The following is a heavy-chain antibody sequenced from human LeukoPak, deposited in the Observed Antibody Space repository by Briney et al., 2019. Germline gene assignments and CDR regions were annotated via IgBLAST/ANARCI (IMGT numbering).Heavy chain of an antibody. D-gene: IGHD3-10*01. CDR2: VNPNSGNT. Sequence: ASVKVSCKASGYTFTSYDINWVRQATGQGLEWMGWVNPNSGNTGYAQKFQGRVTMTRNTSISTAYMELSSLRSEDTAVYYCARARITMVRGVMGYYYYYMDVWGKGTRSPSP. CDR1: GYTFTSYD. CDR3: ARARITMVRGVMGYYYYYMDV. J-gene: IGHJ6*03. V-gene: IGHV1-8*01.